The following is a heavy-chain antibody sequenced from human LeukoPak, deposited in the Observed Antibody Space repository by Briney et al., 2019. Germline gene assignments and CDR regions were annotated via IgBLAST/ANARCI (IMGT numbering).Heavy chain of an antibody. J-gene: IGHJ4*02. V-gene: IGHV3-7*01. Sequence: GGSLRLSCAASGFTFSRYWMSWVRQAPGKGLEWVANIKQDGSQKSYVDSVKGRFTISRDNANNLLYLQMNSLRAEDTAVYYCARDAYYYDSSGYYLPAGADYWGQGTLVTVSS. CDR2: IKQDGSQK. D-gene: IGHD3-22*01. CDR1: GFTFSRYW. CDR3: ARDAYYYDSSGYYLPAGADY.